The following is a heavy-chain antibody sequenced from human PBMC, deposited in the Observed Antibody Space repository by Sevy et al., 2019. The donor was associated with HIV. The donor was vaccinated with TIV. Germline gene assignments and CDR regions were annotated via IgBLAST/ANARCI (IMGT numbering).Heavy chain of an antibody. CDR1: GFTFRSYV. D-gene: IGHD1-26*01. V-gene: IGHV3-23*01. J-gene: IGHJ4*02. CDR3: AKDGGVGATHFDY. CDR2: ISGSGGST. Sequence: GGSLRLSCAASGFTFRSYVMNWVRQAPGKGPEGVSGISGSGGSTYYADSVKGRFTISRDNSKDTLYLQMNSLRAEDTAVYYCAKDGGVGATHFDYWCQGTLVTVSS.